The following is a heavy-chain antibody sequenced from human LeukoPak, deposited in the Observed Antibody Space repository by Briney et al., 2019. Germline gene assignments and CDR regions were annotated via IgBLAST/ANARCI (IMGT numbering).Heavy chain of an antibody. D-gene: IGHD5-12*01. CDR1: GFTFSSYT. CDR3: AKGTVGGYDY. Sequence: GGSLRLSCAASGFTFSSYTMTWVRQAPGKGLEWVSAISGSGDATYYADSVKGRFTISRDNPKNTLYLQMNSLRAEDTAVYTCAKGTVGGYDYWGQGTLVTVSS. CDR2: ISGSGDAT. J-gene: IGHJ4*02. V-gene: IGHV3-23*01.